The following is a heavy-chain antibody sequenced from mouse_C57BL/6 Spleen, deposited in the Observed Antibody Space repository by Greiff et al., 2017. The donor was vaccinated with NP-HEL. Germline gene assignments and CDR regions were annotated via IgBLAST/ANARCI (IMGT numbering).Heavy chain of an antibody. Sequence: EVQLVESGGGLVKPGGSLKLSCAASGFTFSSYAMSWVRQTPEKRLEWVATISDGGSYTYYPDNVKGRFTISRDNAKNNLYLQMSHLKSEDTAMYYCARESYGNYYFDYWGQGTTLTVSS. CDR2: ISDGGSYT. V-gene: IGHV5-4*01. CDR3: ARESYGNYYFDY. CDR1: GFTFSSYA. D-gene: IGHD2-1*01. J-gene: IGHJ2*01.